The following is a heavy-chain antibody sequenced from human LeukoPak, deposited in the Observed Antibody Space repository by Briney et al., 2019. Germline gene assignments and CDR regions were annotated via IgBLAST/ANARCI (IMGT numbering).Heavy chain of an antibody. CDR2: ISWNSGSI. D-gene: IGHD1-7*01. J-gene: IGHJ4*02. Sequence: GGSLRLSCAASGFTFDDYAMHWVRQAPGKGLEWVSGISWNSGSIGYADSVKGRLTISRDNAKNSLYLQMNSLRAEDTALYYCAKDGELLVLYYFDYWGQGTLVTVSS. CDR3: AKDGELLVLYYFDY. V-gene: IGHV3-9*01. CDR1: GFTFDDYA.